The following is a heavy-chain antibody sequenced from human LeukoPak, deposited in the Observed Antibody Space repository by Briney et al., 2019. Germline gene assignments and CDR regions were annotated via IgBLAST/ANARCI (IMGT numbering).Heavy chain of an antibody. J-gene: IGHJ4*02. CDR1: GYTFTSYD. Sequence: ASVKVSCKASGYTFTSYDINWVRQATGQGLEWMGWMNPNSGNTGYAQKFQGRVTITRNTSIGTAYMELSSLRSEDTAVYYCARGGSGSYRLDYWGQGTLVTVSS. V-gene: IGHV1-8*01. D-gene: IGHD3-10*01. CDR2: MNPNSGNT. CDR3: ARGGSGSYRLDY.